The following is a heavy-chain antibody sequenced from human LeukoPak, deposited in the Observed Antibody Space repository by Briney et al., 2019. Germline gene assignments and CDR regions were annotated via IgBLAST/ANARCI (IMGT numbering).Heavy chain of an antibody. J-gene: IGHJ4*02. CDR1: GGTFSSYA. V-gene: IGHV1-69*13. CDR2: IIPIFGTA. Sequence: ASVKVSCKASGGTFSSYAIGWVRQAPGQGLEWMGGIIPIFGTAKYAQKFQGRVTITADESTSTAYMELSSLRSEDTAVYYCASPPYYDGSGYWSGFDYWGQGTLVTVSS. D-gene: IGHD3-22*01. CDR3: ASPPYYDGSGYWSGFDY.